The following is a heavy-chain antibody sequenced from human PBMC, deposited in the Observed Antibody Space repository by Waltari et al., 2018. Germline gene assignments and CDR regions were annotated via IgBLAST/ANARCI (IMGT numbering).Heavy chain of an antibody. D-gene: IGHD3-3*01. CDR3: ASHLRFLIV. CDR2: INHNGST. J-gene: IGHJ3*01. V-gene: IGHV4-34*02. Sequence: QVQLQQWCAGLLKPSATLSLTCAVLGGSSSGYYWSWIRQSPGKGREGIGEINHNGSTTYNPSLKSRATISVDTSKKQFSLKVTSVTAADTAVYYCASHLRFLIVWGQGTMVTVSS. CDR1: GGSSSGYY.